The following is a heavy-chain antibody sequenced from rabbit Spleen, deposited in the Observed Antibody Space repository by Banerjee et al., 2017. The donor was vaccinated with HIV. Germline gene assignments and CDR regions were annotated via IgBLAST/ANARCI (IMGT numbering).Heavy chain of an antibody. V-gene: IGHV1S45*01. CDR1: GFSFSNSYW. CDR2: IRGANSGDI. Sequence: LVESGGGLVQPEGSLTLTCTVSGFSFSNSYWICWVRQPPGKRPEWIGCIRGANSGDIWYANWATGRFTISKTSSTTVTLQMTSLTAADTATYFCARDSQYAAYAGFGYATLDYGMDLWGQGTLVTVS. J-gene: IGHJ6*01. CDR3: ARDSQYAAYAGFGYATLDYGMDL. D-gene: IGHD6-1*01.